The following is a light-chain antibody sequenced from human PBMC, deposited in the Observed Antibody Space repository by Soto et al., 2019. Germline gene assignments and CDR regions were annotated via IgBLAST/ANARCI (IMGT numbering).Light chain of an antibody. CDR3: QKYGSSPTWT. CDR2: GAS. Sequence: EIVLTQSPGTLSLSPGERATLSCRASQSISSSYLAWYQQKPGQPPRLLIFGASSRAAGIPDRFSGSGSGTDFTLTSSRLEPEDFAVYYCQKYGSSPTWTFGQGTKVESK. V-gene: IGKV3-20*01. CDR1: QSISSSY. J-gene: IGKJ1*01.